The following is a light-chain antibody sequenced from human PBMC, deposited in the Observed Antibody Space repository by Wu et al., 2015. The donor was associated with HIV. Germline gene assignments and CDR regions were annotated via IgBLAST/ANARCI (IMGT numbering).Light chain of an antibody. Sequence: EIVMTQSPATLSVSPGERATLSCRASQSVGSNLAWYQRKPGQAPRLLIYAASTRATGIPDRFSGSGSGTDFTLTISRVEPEDSAVYYCQQYGSSPPWTFGQGTK. CDR2: AAS. J-gene: IGKJ1*01. CDR3: QQYGSSPPWT. CDR1: QSVGSN. V-gene: IGKV3-20*01.